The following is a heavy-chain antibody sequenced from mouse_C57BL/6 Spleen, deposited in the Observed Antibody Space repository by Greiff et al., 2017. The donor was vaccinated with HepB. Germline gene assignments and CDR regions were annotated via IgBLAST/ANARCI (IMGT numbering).Heavy chain of an antibody. CDR1: GYTFTGYW. D-gene: IGHD2-1*01. J-gene: IGHJ3*01. CDR2: ILPGSGST. V-gene: IGHV1-9*01. Sequence: QVQLQQSGAELMKPGASVKLSCKATGYTFTGYWIAWVKQRPGHGLEWIGEILPGSGSTNYTEKFKGKATFTADTSSNTAYMQLSSLTTEDSAIYNCAREGEGGNEAWFAYGGQGPLVTVSA. CDR3: AREGEGGNEAWFAY.